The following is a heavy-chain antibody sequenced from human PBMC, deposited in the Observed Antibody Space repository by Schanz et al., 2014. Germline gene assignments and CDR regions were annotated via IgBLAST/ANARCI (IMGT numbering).Heavy chain of an antibody. CDR1: GFSFSSYA. Sequence: EVQLVESGGGLVEPGGSLRLSCAASGFSFSSYAMTWVRQAPGMGLEWVSYIGNGGVTIYYADSVKGRFTISRDNSKNSLYLQMNSLRAEDTAVYYCARIGGSVFDYWGQGTLVTVSS. V-gene: IGHV3-48*03. J-gene: IGHJ4*02. CDR3: ARIGGSVFDY. D-gene: IGHD3-10*01. CDR2: IGNGGVTI.